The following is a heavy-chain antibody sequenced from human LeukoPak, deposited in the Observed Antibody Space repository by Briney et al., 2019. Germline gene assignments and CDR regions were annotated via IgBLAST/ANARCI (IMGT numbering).Heavy chain of an antibody. CDR3: ARDGIMTYAFDI. D-gene: IGHD1-14*01. V-gene: IGHV3-7*01. CDR2: IKQDGSVQ. Sequence: GGSLRLSCSASGFTFSSYWMSWVRQAPGKGLGWMANIKQDGSVQNYVDSVKGRFTISRDNAKDSLFLQLNNLRAEDTAVYFCARDGIMTYAFDIWGKGQRSPSLQ. J-gene: IGHJ3*02. CDR1: GFTFSSYW.